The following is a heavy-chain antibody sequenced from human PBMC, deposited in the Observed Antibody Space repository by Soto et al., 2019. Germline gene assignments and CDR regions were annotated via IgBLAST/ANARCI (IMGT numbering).Heavy chain of an antibody. CDR3: ARGGWFGELSSVDP. J-gene: IGHJ5*02. CDR2: IWYDGSNK. CDR1: GFTFSSYG. D-gene: IGHD3-10*01. V-gene: IGHV3-33*01. Sequence: QVQLVESGGGVVQPGRSLRLSCAASGFTFSSYGMHWVRQAPGKGLEWVAVIWYDGSNKYYADSVKGRFTISRDNSKNPLYLQMNSLRAEDTAVYYCARGGWFGELSSVDPWGQGTLVTVSS.